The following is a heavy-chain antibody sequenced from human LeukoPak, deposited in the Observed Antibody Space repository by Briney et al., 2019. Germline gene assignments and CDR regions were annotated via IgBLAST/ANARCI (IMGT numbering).Heavy chain of an antibody. Sequence: GGSLRLSCAASGFTVSSNYMSWVRQAPGKGLEWVSGISWNSGSIGYADSVKGRFTISRDNAKNSVDLLMNNVRAEDTAVYYCARAAPYDCSSTACSLMDSWGHGTLVTVSS. D-gene: IGHD2-2*01. CDR2: ISWNSGSI. J-gene: IGHJ5*01. V-gene: IGHV3-48*04. CDR1: GFTVSSNY. CDR3: ARAAPYDCSSTACSLMDS.